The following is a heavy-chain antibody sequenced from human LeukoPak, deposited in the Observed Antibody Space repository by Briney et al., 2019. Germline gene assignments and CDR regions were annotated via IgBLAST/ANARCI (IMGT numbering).Heavy chain of an antibody. Sequence: GGSLRLSCAASGFTFSSYGMHWVRQAPGKGLEWVAFIRYDGSNKYYADSVTGRFTISRDNSKNTLYLQMNSLRAEDTAVYYCAKLVGAYCGGDCYVWGQGTLVTVSS. V-gene: IGHV3-30*02. D-gene: IGHD2-21*01. CDR3: AKLVGAYCGGDCYV. J-gene: IGHJ4*02. CDR2: IRYDGSNK. CDR1: GFTFSSYG.